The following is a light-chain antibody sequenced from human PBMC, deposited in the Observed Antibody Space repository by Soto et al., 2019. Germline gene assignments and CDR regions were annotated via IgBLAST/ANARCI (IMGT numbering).Light chain of an antibody. CDR1: QSVSTY. CDR3: QQYSKWPIT. CDR2: GIS. Sequence: IVLSQSPATLSVSPGERATLSCRASQSVSTYLAWYQQPPGQPPRLLIYGISTRATGIPARFSGSGSGTEFSLTISSLQSEDFAVYYCQQYSKWPITFGQGTRL. V-gene: IGKV3-15*01. J-gene: IGKJ5*01.